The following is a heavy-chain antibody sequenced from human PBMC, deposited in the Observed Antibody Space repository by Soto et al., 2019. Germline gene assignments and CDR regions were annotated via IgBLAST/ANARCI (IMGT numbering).Heavy chain of an antibody. CDR2: IYYSGST. V-gene: IGHV4-31*03. CDR3: ARGKNWFDP. Sequence: SETLSLTCTVSGGSISSGGCHWSWIRQHPGKCLEWIGYIYYSGSTYYNPSLKSRVTISVDTSKNQFSLKLSSVTAADTAVYYCARGKNWFDPWGQGTLVTVYS. J-gene: IGHJ5*02. CDR1: GGSISSGGCH.